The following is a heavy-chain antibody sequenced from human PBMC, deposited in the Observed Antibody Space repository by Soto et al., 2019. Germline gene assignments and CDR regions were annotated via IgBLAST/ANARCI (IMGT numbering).Heavy chain of an antibody. CDR3: ARLGSIAAAGTPDY. V-gene: IGHV3-11*01. CDR1: GFTFSDYY. J-gene: IGHJ4*02. CDR2: ISGSGSTI. Sequence: GGSLRLSCVASGFTFSDYYMSWFRQAPGKGLEWVSYISGSGSTIHDADSVKGRFTISRDNAKNSLDLQMNSLRAEDTAVYYCARLGSIAAAGTPDYWGQGT. D-gene: IGHD6-13*01.